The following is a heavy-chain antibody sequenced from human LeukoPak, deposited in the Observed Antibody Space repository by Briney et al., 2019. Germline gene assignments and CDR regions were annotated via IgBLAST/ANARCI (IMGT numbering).Heavy chain of an antibody. J-gene: IGHJ5*02. CDR2: ISYDAKSN. D-gene: IGHD2-15*01. CDR1: GFTFSSYG. CDR3: AKEAKASRYCSGGSCYPRWFDP. V-gene: IGHV3-30*18. Sequence: GRSLRLSCVTSGFTFSSYGMHWVRQVPGKGLEWVAVISYDAKSNYHVDSVKGRFTISRDNSKNTLYLQMNSLRAEDTDVYYCAKEAKASRYCSGGSCYPRWFDPWGQGTLVTVSS.